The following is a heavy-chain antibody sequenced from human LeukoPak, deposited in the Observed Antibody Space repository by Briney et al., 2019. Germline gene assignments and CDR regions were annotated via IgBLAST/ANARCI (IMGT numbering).Heavy chain of an antibody. CDR2: ITSGANT. CDR1: GFTFSSYA. CDR3: AKARAGDITAAFNY. V-gene: IGHV3-23*01. J-gene: IGHJ4*02. D-gene: IGHD6-13*01. Sequence: GGSLRLSCAASGFTFSSYAMSWVRQAPGKGLEWVSGITSGANTYYADSVKGRFTISRDNSEDTLNLQMNSLRAEDTAIYYCAKARAGDITAAFNYWGQGTLVTVSS.